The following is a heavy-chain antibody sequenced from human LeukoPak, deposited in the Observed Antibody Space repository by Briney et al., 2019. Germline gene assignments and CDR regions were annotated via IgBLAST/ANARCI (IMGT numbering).Heavy chain of an antibody. CDR2: IWYDGSSK. CDR1: GFTFSSYG. J-gene: IGHJ4*02. CDR3: ARDFELSH. D-gene: IGHD3-16*02. V-gene: IGHV3-33*01. Sequence: PGGSLRLSCAASGFTFSSYGMHWVRQAPGKGLEWVALIWYDGSSKHYADSVRGRFTISRDNSKNTLYLQMNSQRAEDTAVYYCARDFELSHWGQGTLVTVSS.